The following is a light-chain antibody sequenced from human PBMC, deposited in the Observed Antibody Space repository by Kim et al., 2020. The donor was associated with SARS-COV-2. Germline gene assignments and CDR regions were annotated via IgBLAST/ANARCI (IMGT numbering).Light chain of an antibody. CDR2: DVY. J-gene: IGLJ2*01. Sequence: GQAVTISCARSNSDIGVYQCASLYRQHPGRAPQRVIYDVYARPSGVSPRFSGSKSGNTASLTISGLRAEDEAYYYCSSYTTTRVLLFGGGTKVTVL. V-gene: IGLV2-14*03. CDR3: SSYTTTRVLL. CDR1: NSDIGVYQC.